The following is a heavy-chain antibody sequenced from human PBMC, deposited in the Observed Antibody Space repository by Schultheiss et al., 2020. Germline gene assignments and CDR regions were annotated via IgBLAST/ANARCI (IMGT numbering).Heavy chain of an antibody. D-gene: IGHD6-6*01. CDR1: GDSINSDDYY. CDR2: IYYSGST. CDR3: ARHSGSQYSSSSGDY. Sequence: SETLSLTCTVSGDSINSDDYYWSWIRQHPGKGLEWIGYIYYSGSTNYNPSLKSRVTISVDTSKNQFSLKLSSVTAADTAVYYCARHSGSQYSSSSGDYWGQGTLVTVAS. V-gene: IGHV4-31*03. J-gene: IGHJ4*02.